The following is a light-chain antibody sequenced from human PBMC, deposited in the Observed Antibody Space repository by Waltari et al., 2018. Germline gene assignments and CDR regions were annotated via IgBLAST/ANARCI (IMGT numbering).Light chain of an antibody. CDR1: QGIRNG. CDR2: GAS. V-gene: IGKV1-6*01. Sequence: AIQMTQSPSSLSASVGDKVTITCRASQGIRNGLVWYQQKPGEAPKLLIFGASNLQSGVPSKFSGSGSGTNFTLTIGSLQPEDFATYCCLQDHSYPYTFGQGTRLDFK. CDR3: LQDHSYPYT. J-gene: IGKJ2*01.